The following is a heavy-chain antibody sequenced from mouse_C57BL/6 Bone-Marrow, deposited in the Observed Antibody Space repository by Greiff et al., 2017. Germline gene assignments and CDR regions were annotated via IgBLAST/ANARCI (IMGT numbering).Heavy chain of an antibody. CDR3: TRAYYSNYFDC. Sequence: VQLQQSGAELVRPGASVKLSCTASGFNIKDDYMHWVKQRPEQGLEWIGWIDPENGDTEYASKFQGKATITADTSSNTAYLQLSSLTSEDTAVYYCTRAYYSNYFDCWGQGTTLTVSS. J-gene: IGHJ2*01. CDR1: GFNIKDDY. CDR2: IDPENGDT. D-gene: IGHD2-5*01. V-gene: IGHV14-4*01.